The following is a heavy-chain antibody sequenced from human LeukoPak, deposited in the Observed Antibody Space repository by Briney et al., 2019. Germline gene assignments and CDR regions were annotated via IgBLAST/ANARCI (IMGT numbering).Heavy chain of an antibody. D-gene: IGHD3-16*02. V-gene: IGHV4-34*01. Sequence: SETLSLTCAVYGGSFSGYYWSWIRQPPGKGLEWIGEINHSGSTNYNPSLKSRVTISVDTSNNQFSLKLSSVTAAGTAVYYCARGMNVWGSYRPYYFDYWGQGTLVTVSS. CDR3: ARGMNVWGSYRPYYFDY. CDR2: INHSGST. J-gene: IGHJ4*02. CDR1: GGSFSGYY.